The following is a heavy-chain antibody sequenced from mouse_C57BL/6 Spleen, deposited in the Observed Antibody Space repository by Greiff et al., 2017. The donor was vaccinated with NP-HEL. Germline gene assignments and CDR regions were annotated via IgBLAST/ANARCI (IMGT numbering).Heavy chain of an antibody. V-gene: IGHV1-54*01. CDR2: INPGSGGT. CDR3: AREGYYYGSSPYYFDY. CDR1: GYAFTNYL. Sequence: QVQLQQSGAELVRPGTSVKVSCKASGYAFTNYLIEWVKQRPGQGLEWIGVINPGSGGTNYNEKFKGKATLTADKSSSTAYMQLSSLTSEDSAVYFCAREGYYYGSSPYYFDYWGQGTTLTVSS. D-gene: IGHD1-1*01. J-gene: IGHJ2*01.